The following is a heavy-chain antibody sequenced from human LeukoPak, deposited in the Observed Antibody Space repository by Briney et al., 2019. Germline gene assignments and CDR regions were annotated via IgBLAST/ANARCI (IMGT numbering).Heavy chain of an antibody. CDR3: ARKGITILDFDY. J-gene: IGHJ4*02. Sequence: SETLSLTCTVSGYSISSGYYWGWIRQPPGKGLEWIGSIYHSGSTYYNPSLKSRVTISVDTSKNQFSLKLSSVTAADTAVYYCARKGITILDFDYWGQGTLVTVSS. V-gene: IGHV4-38-2*02. D-gene: IGHD3-3*01. CDR1: GYSISSGYY. CDR2: IYHSGST.